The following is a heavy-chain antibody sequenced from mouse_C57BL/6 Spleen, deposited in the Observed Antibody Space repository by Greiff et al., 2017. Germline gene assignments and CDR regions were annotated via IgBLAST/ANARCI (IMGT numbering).Heavy chain of an antibody. Sequence: QVQLQQPGAELVKPGASVKLSCKASGYTFTSYWMQWVKQRPGQGLEWIGEIDPSDSYTNYNQKFKGKATLTVDPSSRSAYMHLSSLTSEDSAVYCCARDTMVKRWYFDVWGTGTTVTVSS. CDR2: IDPSDSYT. J-gene: IGHJ1*03. D-gene: IGHD2-1*01. CDR3: ARDTMVKRWYFDV. V-gene: IGHV1-50*01. CDR1: GYTFTSYW.